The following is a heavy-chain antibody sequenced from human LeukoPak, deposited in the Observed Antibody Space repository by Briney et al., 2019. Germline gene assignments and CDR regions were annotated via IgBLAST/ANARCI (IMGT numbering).Heavy chain of an antibody. D-gene: IGHD6-13*01. V-gene: IGHV1-45*02. CDR2: ITPFNGNT. CDR3: ASISSRIAGAGHGAFDI. J-gene: IGHJ3*02. CDR1: GYSFTYRY. Sequence: TGASVKVSCKASGYSFTYRYLHWVRQAPGQALEWMGWITPFNGNTNYAQTLQDRVTITRDSSMSTAYMELCSLRSEETAMYYTASISSRIAGAGHGAFDIWGQGTMVTVSS.